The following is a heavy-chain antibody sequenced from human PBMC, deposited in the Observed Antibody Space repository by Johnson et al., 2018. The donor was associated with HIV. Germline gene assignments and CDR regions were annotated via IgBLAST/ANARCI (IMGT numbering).Heavy chain of an antibody. CDR1: GFTFSDYY. V-gene: IGHV3-11*01. J-gene: IGHJ3*02. Sequence: QVQLVESGGGLVKPGGSLRLSCAASGFTFSDYYMNWIRQAPGKGLEWVSYISSSGSTIYYADSVKGRFTISRDNAKNSLYLQMNSLRAEDTAVYYCASSLIQFLEWLSEPAAFDIWGQGTMVTVSS. CDR3: ASSLIQFLEWLSEPAAFDI. D-gene: IGHD3-3*01. CDR2: ISSSGSTI.